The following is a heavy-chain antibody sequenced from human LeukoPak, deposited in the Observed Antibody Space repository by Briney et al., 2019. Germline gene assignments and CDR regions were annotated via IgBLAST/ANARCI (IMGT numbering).Heavy chain of an antibody. V-gene: IGHV3-49*03. CDR2: IRSKAYGGTT. J-gene: IGHJ4*02. CDR3: TRDPLGAR. Sequence: GGSLRLSCAASGFSFSDAWMSWFRQAPGKGLEWVGFIRSKAYGGTTEYAASVKGRFTISRDDSKSIAYLQMNSLKTEDTAVYYCTRDPLGARWGQGTLVTVSS. CDR1: GFSFSDAW.